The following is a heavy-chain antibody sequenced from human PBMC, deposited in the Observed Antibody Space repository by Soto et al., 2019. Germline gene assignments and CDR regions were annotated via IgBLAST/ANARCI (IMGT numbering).Heavy chain of an antibody. CDR3: ARDHSGYYFDY. V-gene: IGHV3-33*01. Sequence: GGSLRLSCAASGFTFSNYGLHWVRQTPGKGLEWVAVIWYDGSNKYYGDSVKGRVAISSDDSRNTLYLQMNSLRAEDTAVYYCARDHSGYYFDYWGQGTLVTVSS. CDR2: IWYDGSNK. CDR1: GFTFSNYG. D-gene: IGHD5-12*01. J-gene: IGHJ4*02.